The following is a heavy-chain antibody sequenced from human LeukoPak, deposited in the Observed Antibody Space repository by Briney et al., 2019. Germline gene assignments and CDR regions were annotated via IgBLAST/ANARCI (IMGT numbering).Heavy chain of an antibody. Sequence: GGSLRLSCAASGFTFSDYSMNWVRQAPGKGLEWVSSISSSSSYIYYADSVKGRFTISRDNAKNSLYLQMNSLRAEDTAVYYCARTTHTGIAAAGTLSAFDIWGQGTMVTVSS. CDR1: GFTFSDYS. V-gene: IGHV3-21*01. CDR3: ARTTHTGIAAAGTLSAFDI. D-gene: IGHD6-13*01. CDR2: ISSSSSYI. J-gene: IGHJ3*02.